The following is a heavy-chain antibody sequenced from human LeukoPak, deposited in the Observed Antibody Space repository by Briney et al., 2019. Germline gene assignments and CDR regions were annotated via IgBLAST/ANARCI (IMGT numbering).Heavy chain of an antibody. D-gene: IGHD1-1*01. Sequence: GASVKVSCKASGYTFTSHDINWVRQATGRGLEWMGWMNPNSGNTGYAQKFQGRVTMTRDTSINTAYMELHSLRSEDTAVYYCARGYSPSLSTTGNDFWGQGTLVTVSS. V-gene: IGHV1-8*01. CDR2: MNPNSGNT. CDR1: GYTFTSHD. J-gene: IGHJ4*02. CDR3: ARGYSPSLSTTGNDF.